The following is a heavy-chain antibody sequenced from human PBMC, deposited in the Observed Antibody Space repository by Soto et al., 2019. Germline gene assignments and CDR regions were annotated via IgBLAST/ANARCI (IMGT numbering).Heavy chain of an antibody. CDR3: AKDRGPCSGNKCSSLYYYYGMDV. D-gene: IGHD2-15*01. CDR1: GFKFGDYA. CDR2: VSWNSEIV. Sequence: GGSLRLSCEASGFKFGDYAMHWVRQAPGKGLEWVSGVSWNSEIVGYADSVKGRFTISKDNAKNSLYLEMNSLRTEDTALYYCAKDRGPCSGNKCSSLYYYYGMDVWGQGTTVTVSS. V-gene: IGHV3-9*01. J-gene: IGHJ6*02.